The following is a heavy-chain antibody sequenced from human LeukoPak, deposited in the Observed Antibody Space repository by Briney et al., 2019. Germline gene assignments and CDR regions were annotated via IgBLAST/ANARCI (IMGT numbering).Heavy chain of an antibody. CDR1: GFTISNYW. Sequence: GGSLRLSCAASGFTISNYWMNWVRLAPGKGLVWVSRINSDGSSTSYADSVKGRFTISRDNAKNTLYLQMNSLRAEDTAVYYCARDQGDLSIPIFGGGAFDIWRQGTMVTVSS. CDR2: INSDGSST. D-gene: IGHD3-3*01. V-gene: IGHV3-74*01. CDR3: ARDQGDLSIPIFGGGAFDI. J-gene: IGHJ3*02.